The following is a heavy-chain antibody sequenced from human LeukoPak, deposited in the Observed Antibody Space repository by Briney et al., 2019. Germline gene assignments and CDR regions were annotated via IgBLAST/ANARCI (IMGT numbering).Heavy chain of an antibody. Sequence: GGSLRLSCAASGFTFSSYSMNWVRQAPGKGLEWVSYISSSGSPTYYADSVKGRFTISRDNAKNSLYLQMNSLRAEDTAVYYCASLSLRWSDYWGQGTLVTVSS. CDR2: ISSSGSPT. CDR3: ASLSLRWSDY. J-gene: IGHJ4*02. D-gene: IGHD4-23*01. V-gene: IGHV3-48*04. CDR1: GFTFSSYS.